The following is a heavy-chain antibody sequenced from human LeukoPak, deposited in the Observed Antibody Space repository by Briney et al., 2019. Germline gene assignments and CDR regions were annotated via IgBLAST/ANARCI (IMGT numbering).Heavy chain of an antibody. CDR1: GYTFHNYG. V-gene: IGHV1-18*01. D-gene: IGHD6-13*01. CDR2: ISPYSGNT. Sequence: ASVKVSCKASGYTFHNYGISWVRQAPGQGLEWMGWISPYSGNTDYTERLQGRVTMTTDTSTTTAFMELRSLRSGDTAVYYCARTSGVSAAGSPYYFDYWGQGTLVTVSS. CDR3: ARTSGVSAAGSPYYFDY. J-gene: IGHJ4*02.